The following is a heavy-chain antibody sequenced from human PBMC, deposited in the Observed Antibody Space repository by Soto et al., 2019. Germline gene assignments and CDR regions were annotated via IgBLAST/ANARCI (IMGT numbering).Heavy chain of an antibody. J-gene: IGHJ4*02. CDR2: MSWNSGTI. V-gene: IGHV3-9*01. Sequence: EVQLVESGGGLVHPGRSLRLSCAASGFTFNDYAMHWVRQAPGKGLEWVSGMSWNSGTIAYADSVKGRFTVSRDNAKNSLYLQMNSLRADDTAVYYCAKDIRRGFSSAWGDWGQGALVTVSS. CDR1: GFTFNDYA. CDR3: AKDIRRGFSSAWGD. D-gene: IGHD6-19*01.